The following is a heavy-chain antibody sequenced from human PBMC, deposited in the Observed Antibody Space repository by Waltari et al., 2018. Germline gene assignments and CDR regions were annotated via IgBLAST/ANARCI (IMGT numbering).Heavy chain of an antibody. V-gene: IGHV4-34*01. CDR3: ARVEWELPGEPFDY. CDR2: INHSGST. D-gene: IGHD1-26*01. J-gene: IGHJ4*02. Sequence: QVQLQQWGAGLLKPSETLSLTCAVYGGSFSGYYWSWIRQPPGKGLEWIGEINHSGSTNYNPSLKSRVTISLDTSKNQFSLNLSSVTAADTAVYYCARVEWELPGEPFDYWGQGTLVTVSS. CDR1: GGSFSGYY.